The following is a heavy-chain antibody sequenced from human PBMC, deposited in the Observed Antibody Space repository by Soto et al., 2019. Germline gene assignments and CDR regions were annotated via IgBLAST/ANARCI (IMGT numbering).Heavy chain of an antibody. V-gene: IGHV4-59*08. J-gene: IGHJ4*02. CDR2: IYYSGST. CDR1: GGSISSYY. CDR3: ARRYSSGFDF. D-gene: IGHD6-19*01. Sequence: SETLSLTCTVSGGSISSYYWSWIRQPPGKGLEWIGYIYYSGSTNYNPSLKSRVTISVDTSKNQFSLKLSSVTAADTAVYYCARRYSSGFDFWGRGTLVTVSS.